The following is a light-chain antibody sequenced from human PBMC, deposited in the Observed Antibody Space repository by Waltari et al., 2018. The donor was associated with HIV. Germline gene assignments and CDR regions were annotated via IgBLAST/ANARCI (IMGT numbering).Light chain of an antibody. CDR2: DVT. CDR1: TSDIGGYNY. V-gene: IGLV2-8*01. J-gene: IGLJ1*01. CDR3: NSYAGSSKSYV. Sequence: QSALTQPPSASGSPGQSVTISCTGTTSDIGGYNYVSWYQQHPGAAPRLIIYDVTKRPSGVPDRFSGSKSGNTASLTVSGLQAEDEAEYYCNSYAGSSKSYVFGTGTKVTVL.